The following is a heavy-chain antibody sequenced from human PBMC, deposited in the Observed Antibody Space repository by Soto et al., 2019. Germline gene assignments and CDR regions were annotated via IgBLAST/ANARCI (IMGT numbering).Heavy chain of an antibody. Sequence: ESGPTLVNPTQTLTLTCTFSGLSLSTSGMRVSWIRQPPGKALEWLARIDWDDDKFYSTSLKTRLTISKDTSKNQVVLTMTNMDPVDTATYYCARSIQSPEIANHGDSSGGPFDYWGQGTLVTVSS. CDR1: GLSLSTSGMR. CDR2: IDWDDDK. V-gene: IGHV2-70*04. D-gene: IGHD6-19*01. J-gene: IGHJ4*02. CDR3: ARSIQSPEIANHGDSSGGPFDY.